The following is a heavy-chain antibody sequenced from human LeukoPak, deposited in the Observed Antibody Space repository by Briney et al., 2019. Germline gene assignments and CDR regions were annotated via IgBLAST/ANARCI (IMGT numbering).Heavy chain of an antibody. CDR3: ASAPYDILTGYNYGMDV. CDR1: GYTFTSYG. V-gene: IGHV1-18*04. D-gene: IGHD3-9*01. Sequence: ASVEVSCKASGYTFTSYGISWVRQAPGQGLEWMGWISAYNGNTNYAQKLQGRVTMTTDTSTSTAYMELRSLRSDDTAVYYCASAPYDILTGYNYGMDVWGKGTTVTVSS. CDR2: ISAYNGNT. J-gene: IGHJ6*04.